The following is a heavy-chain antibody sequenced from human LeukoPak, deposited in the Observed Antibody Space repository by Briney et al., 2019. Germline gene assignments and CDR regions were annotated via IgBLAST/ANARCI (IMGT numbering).Heavy chain of an antibody. CDR1: GDSISSSNCY. Sequence: SETLSLTCTVSGDSISSSNCYWGWIRQPPGKGLEWIGSIYFSGGTYYNASLKSRVTISVDTSKNQFSLKLSSVTAADTAVYYCARDRDGLLGYWGQGTLVTVSS. J-gene: IGHJ4*02. CDR3: ARDRDGLLGY. D-gene: IGHD3-9*01. CDR2: IYFSGGT. V-gene: IGHV4-39*07.